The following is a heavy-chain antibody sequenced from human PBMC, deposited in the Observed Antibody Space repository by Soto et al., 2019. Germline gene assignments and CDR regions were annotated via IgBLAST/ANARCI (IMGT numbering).Heavy chain of an antibody. Sequence: GGSLRLSCAASGFTFSSYSMNWVRQAPGKGLEWVSSISSSSYIYYADSVKGRFTISRDNAKNSLYLQMNSLRAEDTAVYYCARDEGYGGYNFDYRGQGTLVTVSS. CDR1: GFTFSSYS. V-gene: IGHV3-21*01. J-gene: IGHJ4*02. CDR2: ISSSSYI. D-gene: IGHD5-12*01. CDR3: ARDEGYGGYNFDY.